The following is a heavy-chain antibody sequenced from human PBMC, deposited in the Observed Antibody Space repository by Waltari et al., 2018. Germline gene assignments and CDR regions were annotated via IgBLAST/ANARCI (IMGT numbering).Heavy chain of an antibody. D-gene: IGHD2-15*01. CDR2: ISTNNGNT. Sequence: QVQLVQSGAEVKKPGASVTVSCKASGYTFISYGSSWGRQATGQGLEWMGWISTNNGNTNHARKLQGRVTMTTDTSTSTAYMELRSLRSDDTAVYYCAREYCSGIRCGCDYWGQGTLVTVSS. CDR1: GYTFISYG. CDR3: AREYCSGIRCGCDY. V-gene: IGHV1-18*01. J-gene: IGHJ4*02.